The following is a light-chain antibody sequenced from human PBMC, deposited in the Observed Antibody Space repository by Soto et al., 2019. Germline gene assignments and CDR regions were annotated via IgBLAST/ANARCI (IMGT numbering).Light chain of an antibody. CDR2: AAS. CDR3: HQYNKWPYT. V-gene: IGKV3-15*01. CDR1: QSVSGD. Sequence: EVVMTQSPGTLSVSTGERATLSCRASQSVSGDLAWYQHKPGQAPRLLIYAASTRATGIPARFSGSGSGTDFTLTIGSLQSEYFAIYYCHQYNKWPYTFGPGTKVDI. J-gene: IGKJ3*01.